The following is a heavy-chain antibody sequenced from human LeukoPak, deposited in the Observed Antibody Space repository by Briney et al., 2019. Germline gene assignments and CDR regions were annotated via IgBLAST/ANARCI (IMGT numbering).Heavy chain of an antibody. CDR2: ISSNGGST. CDR3: ARELRD. J-gene: IGHJ4*02. Sequence: PGGSLRLSCAASEFTFSSYAMHWVRQAPGKGLEYVSAISSNGGSTYYANSVKGRFTISRDNSKNTLYLQMGSLRAEDMAVYYCARELRDWGQGTLVTVSS. V-gene: IGHV3-64*01. CDR1: EFTFSSYA.